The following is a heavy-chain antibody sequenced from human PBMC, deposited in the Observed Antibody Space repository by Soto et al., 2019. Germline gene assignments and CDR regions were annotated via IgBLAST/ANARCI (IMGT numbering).Heavy chain of an antibody. D-gene: IGHD2-2*01. CDR2: IYYSGST. Sequence: SETLSLTCTVSGGSISRSSYYWGWIRQPPGKGLEWIGSIYYSGSTYYNPSLKSRVTISVDTSKNQFSLKLSSVTAADTAVYYCAREPSRTGYYFDYWGQGTLVT. J-gene: IGHJ4*02. CDR1: GGSISRSSYY. CDR3: AREPSRTGYYFDY. V-gene: IGHV4-39*07.